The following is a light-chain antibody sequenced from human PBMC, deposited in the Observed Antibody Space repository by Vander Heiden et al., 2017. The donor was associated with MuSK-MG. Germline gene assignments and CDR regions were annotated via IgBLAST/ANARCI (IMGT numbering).Light chain of an antibody. Sequence: DIQTTQPPSPLSASVGDRITITCRASQSISKYLNWYQQKPGKAPKLLIYAASSLQTGVPSKFSGSGSGTDFTLTISSLQPEDSATYYCLQSSITPHTFGEGTKLEIK. CDR2: AAS. CDR1: QSISKY. V-gene: IGKV1-39*01. J-gene: IGKJ4*01. CDR3: LQSSITPHT.